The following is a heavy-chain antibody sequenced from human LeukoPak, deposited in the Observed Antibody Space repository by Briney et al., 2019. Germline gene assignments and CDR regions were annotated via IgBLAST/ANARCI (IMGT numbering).Heavy chain of an antibody. CDR3: AKTPSSYGGSDY. CDR1: GFTFSSYG. CDR2: IRYDGSNK. Sequence: GGSLRLSCAASGFTFSSYGMHWVRQAPGKGLEWVAFIRYDGSNKYYADSVKGRFTISRENSKNTLYLQMNSLRAEDTAVYYCAKTPSSYGGSDYWGQGTLVTVSS. J-gene: IGHJ4*02. V-gene: IGHV3-30*02. D-gene: IGHD4-23*01.